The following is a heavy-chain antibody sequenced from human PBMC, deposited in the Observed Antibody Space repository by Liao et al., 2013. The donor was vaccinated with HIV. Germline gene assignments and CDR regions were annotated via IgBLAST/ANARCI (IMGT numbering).Heavy chain of an antibody. V-gene: IGHV4-30-4*08. D-gene: IGHD1-14*01. CDR3: ARYLPEAEGDAFDV. CDR1: GASINSGDYY. CDR2: LYSSEST. J-gene: IGHJ3*01. Sequence: QVQLQESGPGLVKPSQTLSLTCTVSGASINSGDYYWSWIRQPPGEGLEWIGYLYSSESTYHNPSLHNPSLKSRVKISVDTSKNQFSLKLSSVTAADTAVYYCARYLPEAEGDAFDVWGQGTMVTVSS.